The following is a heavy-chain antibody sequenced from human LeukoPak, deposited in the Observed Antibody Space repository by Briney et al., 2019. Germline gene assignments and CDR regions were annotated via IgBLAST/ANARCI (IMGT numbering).Heavy chain of an antibody. Sequence: GGSLRLSCAASGFSFSSYAMSWVRQTPGKGLEWVSVISGSGDTTYYADSVKGRFAISRDNSKNTVYVQMNSLRAEDTAVYYCAKDPGYYDSSGYFDYWGQGTLVTVSS. CDR3: AKDPGYYDSSGYFDY. J-gene: IGHJ4*02. D-gene: IGHD3-22*01. CDR2: ISGSGDTT. CDR1: GFSFSSYA. V-gene: IGHV3-23*01.